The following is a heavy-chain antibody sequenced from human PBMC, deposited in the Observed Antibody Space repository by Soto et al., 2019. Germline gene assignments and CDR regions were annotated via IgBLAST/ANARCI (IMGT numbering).Heavy chain of an antibody. D-gene: IGHD1-26*01. CDR2: LYYSGST. Sequence: PSETLSLTCTVSGGSVSSGSYYWSWIRQPPGKGLEWIGYLYYSGSTNYNPSLKSRVTISVDTSKNQFSLKLNSVTAADTAVYYCARVGWELLVDYWGQGTLVTVSS. CDR1: GGSVSSGSYY. V-gene: IGHV4-61*01. CDR3: ARVGWELLVDY. J-gene: IGHJ4*02.